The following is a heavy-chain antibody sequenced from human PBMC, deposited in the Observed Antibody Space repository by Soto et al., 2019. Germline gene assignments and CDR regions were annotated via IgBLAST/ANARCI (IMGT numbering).Heavy chain of an antibody. CDR1: GFTFSSYG. V-gene: IGHV3-30*18. J-gene: IGHJ6*02. Sequence: PGGSLRLSCAASGFTFSSYGMHWVRQAPGKGLEWVAVISYDGSNKYYADSVKGRFTISRDNSKNTLYLQMNSLRAEDTAVYYCAKDLDCSSTSCYNPGMDVWGQGTTVTVSS. CDR3: AKDLDCSSTSCYNPGMDV. D-gene: IGHD2-2*02. CDR2: ISYDGSNK.